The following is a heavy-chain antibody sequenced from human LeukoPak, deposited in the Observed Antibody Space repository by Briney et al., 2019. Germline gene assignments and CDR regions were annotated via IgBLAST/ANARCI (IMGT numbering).Heavy chain of an antibody. J-gene: IGHJ4*02. Sequence: GGSLRLSCAASGFTFGDYTMHWVRQAPGKGLEWVALISGDVRTTHSADSVKGRFTISRNNSRHSVYLQWNSVITEYTALYYCSKDVHWSGWYHFDFWGQGTLVTVSS. CDR2: ISGDVRTT. CDR3: SKDVHWSGWYHFDF. CDR1: GFTFGDYT. V-gene: IGHV3-43*02. D-gene: IGHD6-19*01.